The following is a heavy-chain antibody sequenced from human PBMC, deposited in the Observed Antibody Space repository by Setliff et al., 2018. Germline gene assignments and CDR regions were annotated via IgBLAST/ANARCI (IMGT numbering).Heavy chain of an antibody. CDR3: AKSASLSGYYYYYMDV. V-gene: IGHV3-23*01. D-gene: IGHD2-2*01. CDR2: ISGSGGST. J-gene: IGHJ6*03. CDR1: GFTFSAHW. Sequence: PGGSLRLSCAASGFTFSAHWMHWVRQAPGKGLEWVSAISGSGGSTYYADSVKGRFTISRDNSKNTLYLQMNSLRAEDTAVYYCAKSASLSGYYYYYMDVGGKGTTVTVSS.